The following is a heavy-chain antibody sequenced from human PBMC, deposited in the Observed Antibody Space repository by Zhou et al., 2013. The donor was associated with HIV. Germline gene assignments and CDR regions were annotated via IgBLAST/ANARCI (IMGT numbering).Heavy chain of an antibody. CDR3: ARDQPYYYEINLGDYYYGMDV. CDR1: GYTFTSYG. D-gene: IGHD3-22*01. V-gene: IGHV1-18*01. J-gene: IGHJ6*02. Sequence: QVQLVQSGAEVKKPGASVKVSCKASGYTFTSYGISWVRQAPGQGLEWMGWISAYNGNTNYAQKLQGRVTMTTDTSTSTAYMELRSLRSDDTAVYYCARDQPYYYEINLGDYYYGMDVWGQGTTVTVSS. CDR2: ISAYNGNT.